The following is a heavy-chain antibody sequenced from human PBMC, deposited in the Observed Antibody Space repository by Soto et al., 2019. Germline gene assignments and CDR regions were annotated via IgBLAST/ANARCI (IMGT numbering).Heavy chain of an antibody. CDR3: AREASVDSSSSGGMDV. D-gene: IGHD6-6*01. V-gene: IGHV1-46*01. CDR2: INPSGGST. J-gene: IGHJ6*02. Sequence: ASVKVSCKASGYTFTSYYMHWVRQAPGQGLEWTGIINPSGGSTSYAQKFQGRVTMTRDTSTSTVYMELSSLRSEDTAVYYCAREASVDSSSSGGMDVWGQGTTV. CDR1: GYTFTSYY.